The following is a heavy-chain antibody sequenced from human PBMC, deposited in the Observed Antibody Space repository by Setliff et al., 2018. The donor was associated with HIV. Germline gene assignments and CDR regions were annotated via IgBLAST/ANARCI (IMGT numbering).Heavy chain of an antibody. V-gene: IGHV3-7*03. CDR3: ANMQWASNAWYSFDY. Sequence: GGSLRLSCAASGFTFSSFWMSWVRQAPGKGLEWVANINQVESEKYYVDSVKGRFTISRDNAKNSLYLQMNSLRAEDTAVYYCANMQWASNAWYSFDYWGQGALVTVSS. CDR2: INQVESEK. CDR1: GFTFSSFW. D-gene: IGHD6-19*01. J-gene: IGHJ4*02.